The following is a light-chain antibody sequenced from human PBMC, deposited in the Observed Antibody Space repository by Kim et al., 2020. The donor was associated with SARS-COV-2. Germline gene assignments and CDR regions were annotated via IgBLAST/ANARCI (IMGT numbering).Light chain of an antibody. CDR2: GAS. CDR3: QQYGIAPPYT. Sequence: EIVLTQSPGTLSLSPGETATLSCRASQSVSSSNLAWYQQKPGQAPRLLMYGASSRATGIPDRFSGSGSGTDFILTISRLEPEDFAVYYWQQYGIAPPYTFGQGTRLEI. J-gene: IGKJ2*01. CDR1: QSVSSSN. V-gene: IGKV3-20*01.